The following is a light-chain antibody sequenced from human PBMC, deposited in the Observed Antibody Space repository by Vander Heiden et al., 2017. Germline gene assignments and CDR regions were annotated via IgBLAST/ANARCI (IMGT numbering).Light chain of an antibody. Sequence: SYELTQPPSVSVSSGQTASTTCVGKGLGDKNVCWYQQKPGQSTVLVVYQETKRPSGIPERISDSNSGNTATLTISGTQAMDEADYYCQAWDSDTVVIGGGTKLTVL. CDR1: GLGDKN. V-gene: IGLV3-1*01. CDR3: QAWDSDTVV. J-gene: IGLJ2*01. CDR2: QET.